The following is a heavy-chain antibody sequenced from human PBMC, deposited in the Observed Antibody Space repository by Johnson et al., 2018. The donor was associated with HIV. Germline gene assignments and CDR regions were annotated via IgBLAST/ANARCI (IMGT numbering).Heavy chain of an antibody. CDR3: ARDRRYYDSSGYYHDAFDI. CDR1: GFSFDDYA. V-gene: IGHV3-9*01. D-gene: IGHD3-22*01. J-gene: IGHJ3*02. CDR2: ISWNSGSI. Sequence: QLVESGGGVVQPGRSLRLSCAASGFSFDDYAMHWVRPPPGKGLEWVSGISWNSGSIGYADSVQGRFTISRNNAKNTLYLQMNSLRADDTAVYFCARDRRYYDSSGYYHDAFDIWGQGTMVTVSS.